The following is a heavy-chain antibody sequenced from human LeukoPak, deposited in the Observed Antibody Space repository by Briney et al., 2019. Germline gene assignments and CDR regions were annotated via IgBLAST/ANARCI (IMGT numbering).Heavy chain of an antibody. CDR1: GYTFTSYG. Sequence: ASVKVSCKASGYTFTSYGISWGRLAPGQGLEGMGWINAYNGNTNYAQKLQGRVTMTTDTSTSTAYMELRSLRSDDPAVYYCARDVPYSSGWYGVYMDVWGKGTTVTVSS. D-gene: IGHD6-19*01. J-gene: IGHJ6*03. CDR3: ARDVPYSSGWYGVYMDV. CDR2: INAYNGNT. V-gene: IGHV1-18*01.